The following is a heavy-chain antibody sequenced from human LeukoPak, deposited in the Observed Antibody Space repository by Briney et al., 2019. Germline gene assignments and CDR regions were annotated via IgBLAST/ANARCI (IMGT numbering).Heavy chain of an antibody. CDR2: IIPIFGTA. CDR3: AREGYCSGGSCYSRWFHP. D-gene: IGHD2-15*01. Sequence: AVKVSCTASGGTFNSYAISWVRQAPGQGLEWMGGIIPIFGTANYAQKFQGRVTITADESTSTAYMELSSLRSEDTAVYYCAREGYCSGGSCYSRWFHPPGQGTLVTVSS. CDR1: GGTFNSYA. J-gene: IGHJ5*02. V-gene: IGHV1-69*13.